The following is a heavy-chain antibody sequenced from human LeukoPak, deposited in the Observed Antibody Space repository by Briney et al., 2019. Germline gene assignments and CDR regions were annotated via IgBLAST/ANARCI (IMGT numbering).Heavy chain of an antibody. Sequence: PGGSLRLSCAASGFTLSTYWMHWVRQAPGKGLVWVSVIYSGGSTYYADSVKGRFTISRDNSKNTLYLQMNSLRAEDTAVYYCARDGGRKPLDAFDIWGQGTMVTVSS. CDR2: IYSGGST. CDR3: ARDGGRKPLDAFDI. D-gene: IGHD3-16*02. CDR1: GFTLSTYW. J-gene: IGHJ3*02. V-gene: IGHV3-66*01.